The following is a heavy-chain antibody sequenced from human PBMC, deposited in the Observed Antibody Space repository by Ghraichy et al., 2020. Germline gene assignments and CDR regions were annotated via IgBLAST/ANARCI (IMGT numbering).Heavy chain of an antibody. D-gene: IGHD1-26*01. Sequence: ASVQVSCKASGYTFTSYGISWVRQAPGQGLEWMGWISAYNGNTNYAQKLQGRVTMTTDTSTSTAYMELRSLRSDDTAVYYCARLGGELLTYYYYYGMDVWGQGTTVTVSS. J-gene: IGHJ6*02. CDR1: GYTFTSYG. V-gene: IGHV1-18*01. CDR2: ISAYNGNT. CDR3: ARLGGELLTYYYYYGMDV.